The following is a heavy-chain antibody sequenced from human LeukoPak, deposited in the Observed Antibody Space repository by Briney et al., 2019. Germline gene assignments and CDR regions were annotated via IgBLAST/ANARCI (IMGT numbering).Heavy chain of an antibody. CDR1: GGSISSNTYY. Sequence: SETLSLTCTDSGGSISSNTYYWGWIRQPPGKGLEWIGNIHYSGNTYYNPSLKSRVTISVDTSKNQFSLKLKSVTATDTAMYYCARTNTAYSSGWYVYWGQGTLVTVSS. V-gene: IGHV4-39*01. CDR3: ARTNTAYSSGWYVY. D-gene: IGHD6-19*01. CDR2: IHYSGNT. J-gene: IGHJ4*02.